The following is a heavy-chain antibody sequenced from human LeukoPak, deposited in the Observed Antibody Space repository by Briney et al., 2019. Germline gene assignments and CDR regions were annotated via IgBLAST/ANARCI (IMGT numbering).Heavy chain of an antibody. CDR1: GYTFTSYG. CDR2: ISAYNGNT. D-gene: IGHD2-21*01. J-gene: IGHJ4*02. V-gene: IGHV1-18*01. Sequence: GASVKVSCKASGYTFTSYGISWVRQAPGQGLEWMGWISAYNGNTNYAQKLQGRVTMTTDTSTSTAYMELRSLRSDDTAVYYCARGGNTYCGGDCYFWYFDYWGQGTLVTVSS. CDR3: ARGGNTYCGGDCYFWYFDY.